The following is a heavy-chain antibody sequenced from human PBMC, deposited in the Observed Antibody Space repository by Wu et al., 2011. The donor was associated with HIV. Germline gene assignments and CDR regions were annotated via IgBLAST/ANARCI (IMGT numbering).Heavy chain of an antibody. V-gene: IGHV1-2*02. CDR2: INPNSGGT. CDR3: ARGRVSSSAPFDY. Sequence: QVQLVQSGAEVKKPGASVKVSCKASGYTFTGSYMHWVRQAPGQGLEWMGWINPNSGGTNYAQKFQGRVTMTRDTSISTAFMELRSLRSEDTAVYYCARGRVSSSAPFDYWGQGTLVTVSS. D-gene: IGHD6-13*01. J-gene: IGHJ4*02. CDR1: GYTFTGSY.